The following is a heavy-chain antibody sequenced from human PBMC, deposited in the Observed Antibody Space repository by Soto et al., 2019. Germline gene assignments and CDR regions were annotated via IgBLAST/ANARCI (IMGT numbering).Heavy chain of an antibody. Sequence: QVQLVQSGAEVKKPGASVKVSCKASGYTFTSYGISWVRQAPGQGLEWMGWISAYNGNTNYAQKLQGRVTMTTDTSTSTADMELRSLRSDDTAVYYCAREGGYCISTSCYYYYYGMDVWGQGTTVTVSS. CDR3: AREGGYCISTSCYYYYYGMDV. CDR2: ISAYNGNT. D-gene: IGHD2-2*01. CDR1: GYTFTSYG. V-gene: IGHV1-18*01. J-gene: IGHJ6*02.